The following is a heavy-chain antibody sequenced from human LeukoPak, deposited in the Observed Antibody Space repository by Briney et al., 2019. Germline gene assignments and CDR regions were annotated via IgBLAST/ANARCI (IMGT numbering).Heavy chain of an antibody. V-gene: IGHV4-61*01. CDR3: ARAGGWYYFDY. Sequence: PSETLSLTCTVSGGSVSSGNYYWSWIRQSPGEGLEWIGYIYYSGSTKYNPSLKSRVTISVDTSKNQFSLKLSSVTAADTAVYYCARAGGWYYFDYWGQGTLVTVSS. J-gene: IGHJ4*02. D-gene: IGHD6-19*01. CDR2: IYYSGST. CDR1: GGSVSSGNYY.